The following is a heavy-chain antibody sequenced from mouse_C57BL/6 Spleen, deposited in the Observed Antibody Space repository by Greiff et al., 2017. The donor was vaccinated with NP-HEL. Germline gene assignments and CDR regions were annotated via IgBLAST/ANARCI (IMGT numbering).Heavy chain of an antibody. CDR2: ISGGGGNT. CDR3: ARQSYYGSSLYAMDY. V-gene: IGHV5-9*01. J-gene: IGHJ4*01. D-gene: IGHD1-1*01. CDR1: GFTFSSYT. Sequence: EVHLVESGGGLVKPGGSLKLSCAASGFTFSSYTMSWVRQTPEKRLEWVATISGGGGNTYYPDSVKGRFTISRDNAKNTLYLQMSSLRSEDTALYYCARQSYYGSSLYAMDYWGQGTSVTVSS.